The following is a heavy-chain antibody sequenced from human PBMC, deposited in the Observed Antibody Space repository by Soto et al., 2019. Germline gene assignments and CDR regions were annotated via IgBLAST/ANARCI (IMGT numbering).Heavy chain of an antibody. J-gene: IGHJ6*03. CDR2: IYYNGNT. CDR1: GGSVSSSSYY. CDR3: ASSGIYGIRYFYNYMAV. D-gene: IGHD3-10*01. Sequence: PSETLSLTCTVSGGSVSSSSYYWGWVRQPPGKGLEWIGSIYYNGNTYYNPSLKSRVTIAVDTSKNHFSLNLSSVTAADTAVFYCASSGIYGIRYFYNYMAVWGKGTTVTVSS. V-gene: IGHV4-39*02.